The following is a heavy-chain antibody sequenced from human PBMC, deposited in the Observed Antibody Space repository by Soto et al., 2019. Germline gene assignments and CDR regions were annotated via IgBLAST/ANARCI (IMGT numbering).Heavy chain of an antibody. J-gene: IGHJ6*02. CDR2: IYNGGNT. Sequence: PSETLSLTCTVSGGSISSYYWSWIRQSAGKGLEWIGRIYNGGNTQYNPSLKSRVTMSADTSKNQFSLRLNSVTAADTAVYYCARDGSDSYGLDVWGQGTTGTVSS. CDR3: ARDGSDSYGLDV. CDR1: GGSISSYY. V-gene: IGHV4-4*07. D-gene: IGHD3-10*01.